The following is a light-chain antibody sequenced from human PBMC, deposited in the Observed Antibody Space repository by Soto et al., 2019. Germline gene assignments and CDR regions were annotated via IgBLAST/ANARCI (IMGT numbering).Light chain of an antibody. CDR3: QSYASSLPV. Sequence: QSVLTQPPSVSGSPGQSVTISCTGTSGDVGSYNRVSWYQQPPGTAPKLLIYANNNRPSGVPDRFSGSKSVTSASLAIAGLQAEDEADYYCQSYASSLPVFGTGNKLTXL. J-gene: IGLJ1*01. CDR1: SGDVGSYNR. V-gene: IGLV2-18*02. CDR2: ANN.